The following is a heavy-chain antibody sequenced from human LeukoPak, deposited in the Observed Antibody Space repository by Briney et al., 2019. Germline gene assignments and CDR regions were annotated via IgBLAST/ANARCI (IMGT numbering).Heavy chain of an antibody. D-gene: IGHD2/OR15-2a*01. CDR3: VSFYETY. CDR2: IDSGGSWT. V-gene: IGHV3-74*01. Sequence: GTSLRLSCAASGNYWMHWVRQAPGKGLVWVSHIDSGGSWTSYADSVKGRFTISKDNAKNTVYLQMNNLRAEDTAVYYCVSFYETYWGRGTLVTVSS. J-gene: IGHJ4*02. CDR1: GNYW.